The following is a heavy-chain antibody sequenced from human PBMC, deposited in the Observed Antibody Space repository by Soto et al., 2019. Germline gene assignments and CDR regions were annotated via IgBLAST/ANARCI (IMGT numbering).Heavy chain of an antibody. CDR3: ARDRVGGWESPPNRFDP. V-gene: IGHV1-18*01. CDR2: VSGHNGNR. Sequence: QVRLVQSGGEVKKPGASVKVSCKASGFTFTSYGFSWVRQARGQGLEWMGWVSGHNGNREYAEKFQHRVILTTHTPTSTAYLELRSLRSDATGVYYCARDRVGGWESPPNRFDPWGPGTLVIVSS. CDR1: GFTFTSYG. J-gene: IGHJ5*02. D-gene: IGHD1-26*01.